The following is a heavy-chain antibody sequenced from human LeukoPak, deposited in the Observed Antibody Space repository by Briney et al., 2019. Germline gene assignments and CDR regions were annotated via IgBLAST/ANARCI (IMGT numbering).Heavy chain of an antibody. CDR2: VYYTGST. V-gene: IGHV4-59*01. CDR1: DGSLSGFY. D-gene: IGHD3-10*01. Sequence: PSETLSLTCTVSDGSLSGFYWTWLRQSPWKGLEWLGFVYYTGSTKYNPSLKSRVTISVDTSKSQFSLKLTSVTAADTAVYYCARDRGSGTLNNWFDPWGQGTLVTVSS. J-gene: IGHJ5*02. CDR3: ARDRGSGTLNNWFDP.